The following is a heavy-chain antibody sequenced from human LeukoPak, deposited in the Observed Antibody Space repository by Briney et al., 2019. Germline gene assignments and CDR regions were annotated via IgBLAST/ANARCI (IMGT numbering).Heavy chain of an antibody. Sequence: GGSLRLSCAASGFPFSSYEMNWVRQAPGKGLEWVSYISSSGSTIYYADSVKGRFTISRDNAKNSLYLQMNSLRAEDTAVYYCARVHFYGAGVDAFDIWGQGTMVTVSS. CDR2: ISSSGSTI. CDR1: GFPFSSYE. V-gene: IGHV3-48*03. CDR3: ARVHFYGAGVDAFDI. J-gene: IGHJ3*02. D-gene: IGHD3-10*01.